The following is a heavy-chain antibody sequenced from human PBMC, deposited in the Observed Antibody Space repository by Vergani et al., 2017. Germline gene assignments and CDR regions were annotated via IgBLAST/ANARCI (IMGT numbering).Heavy chain of an antibody. J-gene: IGHJ4*02. V-gene: IGHV4-34*01. CDR3: ARGRVALGSSVVTAIPFDY. CDR1: GGSFSGYY. Sequence: QVQLQQWGAGLLKPSETLSLTCAVYGGSFSGYYWSWIRQPPGKGLEWIGEINHSGSTNYNPSLKSRVTISVDTSKNQFSLKLSSVTAADTAVYYCARGRVALGSSVVTAIPFDYWGQGTLVTVSS. D-gene: IGHD2-21*02. CDR2: INHSGST.